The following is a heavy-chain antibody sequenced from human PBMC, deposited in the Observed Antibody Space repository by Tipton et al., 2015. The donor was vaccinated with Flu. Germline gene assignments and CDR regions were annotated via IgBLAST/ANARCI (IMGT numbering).Heavy chain of an antibody. Sequence: QLVQSGAEVKKPGASVKVSCKASGYTFPRYDINWVRQATGQGLEWMGWMNPNSGNTGYAQKFQGRVTMTRNTSISTAYMELSSLRSEDTAVYYCARGISYYGSGSYLYWGQGTLVTVSS. V-gene: IGHV1-8*01. CDR3: ARGISYYGSGSYLY. CDR2: MNPNSGNT. J-gene: IGHJ4*02. CDR1: GYTFPRYD. D-gene: IGHD3-10*01.